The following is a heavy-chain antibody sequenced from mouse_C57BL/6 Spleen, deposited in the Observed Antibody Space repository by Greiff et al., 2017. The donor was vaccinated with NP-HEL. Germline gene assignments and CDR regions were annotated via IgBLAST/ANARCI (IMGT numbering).Heavy chain of an antibody. CDR2: IDPSDSET. CDR3: ALWGDGTLNVDY. V-gene: IGHV1-52*01. CDR1: GYTFTSYW. Sequence: QVHVKQSGAELVRPGSSVKLSCKASGYTFTSYWMHWVKQRPIQGLEWIGNIDPSDSETNYNQKFKGKATLTVDKSSSTAYMQLSSLTSEDSAVYYCALWGDGTLNVDYWGEGTTLRVSS. D-gene: IGHD1-1*02. J-gene: IGHJ2*01.